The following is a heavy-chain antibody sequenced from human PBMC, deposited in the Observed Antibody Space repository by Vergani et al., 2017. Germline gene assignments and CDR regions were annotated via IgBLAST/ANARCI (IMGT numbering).Heavy chain of an antibody. D-gene: IGHD1-26*01. J-gene: IGHJ4*02. CDR2: IIPIFGTA. Sequence: QVQLVQSGAEVKKPGSSVKVSCKASGGTFSSYAISWVRQAPGQGLEWMGGIIPIFGTANYAQKFQGRVTITADESTSTAYMELSSLRSEDTAVYYCARGEGRYPLFGTLSVPLSWYWGQGTLVTVSS. CDR1: GGTFSSYA. CDR3: ARGEGRYPLFGTLSVPLSWY. V-gene: IGHV1-69*01.